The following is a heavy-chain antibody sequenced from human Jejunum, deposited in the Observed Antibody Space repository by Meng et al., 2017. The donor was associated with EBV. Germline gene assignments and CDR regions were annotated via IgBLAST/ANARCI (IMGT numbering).Heavy chain of an antibody. D-gene: IGHD6-6*01. Sequence: EVLLVESXXVXVXXGGXLRLSCAASGFTFNTAWMSWVRQAPGKGLEWVGLIRSKNDGGTTEYAAPVRGRFTISRDDSKNTVFLEMNSLKTEDAAVYYCTTGYSSASHDGYWGQGTLVTVSS. J-gene: IGHJ4*02. CDR3: TTGYSSASHDGY. CDR1: GFTFNTAW. CDR2: IRSKNDGGTT. V-gene: IGHV3-15*01.